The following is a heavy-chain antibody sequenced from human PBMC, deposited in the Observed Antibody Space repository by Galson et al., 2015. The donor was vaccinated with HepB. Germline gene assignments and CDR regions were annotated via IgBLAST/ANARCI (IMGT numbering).Heavy chain of an antibody. D-gene: IGHD3-22*01. CDR1: GFTFGSYA. V-gene: IGHV3-23*01. CDR3: VKDPKYYYDSSGYFYVPPPVQRS. Sequence: SLRLSCAASGFTFGSYAMSWVRQAPGKGLECVSTISASSGSTNYADSVKGRFTIYRDNSKNTLYLQMDSLGAEDTAVYYCVKDPKYYYDSSGYFYVPPPVQRSWGQGTLVTVSS. J-gene: IGHJ4*02. CDR2: ISASSGST.